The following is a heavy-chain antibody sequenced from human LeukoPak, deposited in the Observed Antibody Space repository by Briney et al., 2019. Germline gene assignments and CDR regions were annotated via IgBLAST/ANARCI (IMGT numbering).Heavy chain of an antibody. CDR2: INQDSSEK. CDR3: VQGWRDN. D-gene: IGHD2-15*01. Sequence: QPGGSLRLSCAASGFTVSSNYMSWVRQAPGKGLEWVANINQDSSEKYYVDSVKGRFTISRDNAKNSLYLQLNTPRPEDTAVYYCVQGWRDNWGQGTLVTVSS. J-gene: IGHJ4*02. CDR1: GFTVSSNY. V-gene: IGHV3-7*01.